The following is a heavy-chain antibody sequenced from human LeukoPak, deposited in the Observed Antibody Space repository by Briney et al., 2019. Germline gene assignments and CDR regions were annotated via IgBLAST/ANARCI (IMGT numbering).Heavy chain of an antibody. CDR3: VSEGYNYYGMDV. Sequence: GGSLRLSCAASGFTFSSYAMHWVRQAPGKGLEWVAVISYDGSNKYYADSVKGRFTISRDNAKNSLYLQMNSLRVADTAVYYCVSEGYNYYGMDVWGQGTTVTVSS. J-gene: IGHJ6*02. V-gene: IGHV3-30-3*01. CDR1: GFTFSSYA. CDR2: ISYDGSNK.